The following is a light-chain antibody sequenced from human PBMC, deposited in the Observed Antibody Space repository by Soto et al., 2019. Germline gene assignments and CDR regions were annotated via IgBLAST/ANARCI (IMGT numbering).Light chain of an antibody. J-gene: IGKJ1*01. V-gene: IGKV1-5*03. Sequence: DIQMTQSPSTLSASVGDRVTITCRASQSIGSWLAWYQQKPGKVPNLLIYKASSLESGVPSRSSGSGSGTEFTLTINSLQPDDFATYYCQQYNSYSGTFGQGTKVDIK. CDR2: KAS. CDR1: QSIGSW. CDR3: QQYNSYSGT.